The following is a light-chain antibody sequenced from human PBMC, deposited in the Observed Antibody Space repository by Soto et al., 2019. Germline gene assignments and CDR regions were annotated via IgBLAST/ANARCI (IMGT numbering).Light chain of an antibody. V-gene: IGKV1-5*03. CDR1: QSVSTC. CDR3: QQYNSYVFS. CDR2: KAS. Sequence: EIQMPQSPSALSASLGDRVNTTCRASQSVSTCLAWYQQKPGEAPKLLMYKASSLASGVPSRFSGSGSGTEFTLTISSLQPEDFATYYCQQYNSYVFSFGPGTKVDIK. J-gene: IGKJ3*01.